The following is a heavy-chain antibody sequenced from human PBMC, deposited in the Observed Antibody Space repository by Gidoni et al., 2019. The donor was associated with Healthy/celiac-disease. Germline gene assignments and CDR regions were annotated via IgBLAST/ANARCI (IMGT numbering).Heavy chain of an antibody. J-gene: IGHJ5*02. CDR3: ATQAGRWLPSVNWFDP. CDR1: GYTLTALS. Sequence: QVQLVQSGAEVKKPGASVKVSCKVSGYTLTALSMHWVRQAPGKGLEWMGGFDPEDGETIYAQKFQGRVTMTEDTSTDTAYMELSSLRSEDTAVYYCATQAGRWLPSVNWFDPWGQGTLVTVSS. D-gene: IGHD3-10*01. CDR2: FDPEDGET. V-gene: IGHV1-24*01.